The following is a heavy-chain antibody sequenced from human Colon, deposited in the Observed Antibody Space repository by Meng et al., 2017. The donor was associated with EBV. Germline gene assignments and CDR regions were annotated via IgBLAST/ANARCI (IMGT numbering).Heavy chain of an antibody. CDR2: TSHSGST. D-gene: IGHD3-22*01. CDR1: GGYISRSDW. CDR3: ASSDYYHSDY. J-gene: IGHJ4*02. Sequence: QVQLQESGPGLVKPSETLSLTCAVSGGYISRSDWWSWVRQPPGKGLEWIGETSHSGSTDYSPSLKSRVTISLDKSKNQLSLKLNSVTAADTAVYYCASSDYYHSDYWGTGTTVTVS. V-gene: IGHV4-4*02.